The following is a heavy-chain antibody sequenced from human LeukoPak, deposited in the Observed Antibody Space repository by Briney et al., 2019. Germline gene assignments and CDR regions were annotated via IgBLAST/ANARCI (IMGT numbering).Heavy chain of an antibody. CDR3: ARDGGYCSGGNCFDAFDI. CDR2: IYYSEST. D-gene: IGHD2-15*01. V-gene: IGHV4-31*03. CDR1: GGSINSGGYY. J-gene: IGHJ3*02. Sequence: SETLSLTCTVSGGSINSGGYYWSWIRQHPGKGLEWIGYIYYSESTYYNPSLKSRVTISIDTSKNQFSLKLSSVTAADTAVYYCARDGGYCSGGNCFDAFDIWGQGTMVTVSS.